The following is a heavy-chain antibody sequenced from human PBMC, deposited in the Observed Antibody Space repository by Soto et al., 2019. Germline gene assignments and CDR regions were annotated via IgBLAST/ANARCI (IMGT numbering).Heavy chain of an antibody. CDR2: INPSGGST. J-gene: IGHJ4*02. D-gene: IGHD3-22*01. CDR3: ARADYYDSSGFYYDC. CDR1: GYIFTNHY. Sequence: QVQLVQSGAEVKKPGASVKVSCKASGYIFTNHYIHWVRQAPGQGLEWMGIINPSGGSTNYLQKFQARITMTRDTSTSTVYMDLSSLRSEDTAVYFCARADYYDSSGFYYDCWGQGSLVTVSS. V-gene: IGHV1-46*01.